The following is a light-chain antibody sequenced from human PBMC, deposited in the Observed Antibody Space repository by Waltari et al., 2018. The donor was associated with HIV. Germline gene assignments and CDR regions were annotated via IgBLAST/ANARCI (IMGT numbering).Light chain of an antibody. CDR2: WAS. J-gene: IGKJ4*01. Sequence: DIAMTQSPDSLAVSLGEKVTINCKSSQTVLHSSSNKNHLAWYQQKAGQSPKLLIYWASTRESGVPDRFIGSGSGTYFSLTIGSLQAEDVAVYYCQQYYSFPLTFGGGTTVEIK. CDR1: QTVLHSSSNKNH. V-gene: IGKV4-1*01. CDR3: QQYYSFPLT.